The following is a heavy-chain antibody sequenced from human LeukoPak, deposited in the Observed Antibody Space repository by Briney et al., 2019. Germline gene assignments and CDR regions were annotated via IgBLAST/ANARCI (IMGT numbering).Heavy chain of an antibody. J-gene: IGHJ4*02. D-gene: IGHD2-2*03. CDR3: ARGNRERCQWIY. CDR2: INHSGST. Sequence: SETLSLTCAVYGGSFSGYYWSWIRQPPGKGLEWIGEINHSGSTNYNPSLKSRVTISVDTSKNQFSLKLSSVTAADTAVYYCARGNRERCQWIYWGQGTLVTVSS. V-gene: IGHV4-34*01. CDR1: GGSFSGYY.